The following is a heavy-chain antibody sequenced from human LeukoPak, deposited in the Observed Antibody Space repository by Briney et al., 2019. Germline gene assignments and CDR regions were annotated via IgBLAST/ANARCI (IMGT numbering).Heavy chain of an antibody. CDR3: ARGGRVLRYFDWSVLGY. J-gene: IGHJ4*02. Sequence: ASVKVSCKASGYTFTNYGVSWVRQAPGQGLEWMGWISAYNGYTNYAQKLQGRVTMTTDTSTSTAYMELRSLRSDDTAVYYCARGGRVLRYFDWSVLGYWGQGTLVTVSS. CDR1: GYTFTNYG. D-gene: IGHD3-9*01. V-gene: IGHV1-18*01. CDR2: ISAYNGYT.